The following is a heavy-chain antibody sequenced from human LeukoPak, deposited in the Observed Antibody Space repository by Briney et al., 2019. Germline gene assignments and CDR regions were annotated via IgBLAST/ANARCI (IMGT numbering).Heavy chain of an antibody. J-gene: IGHJ5*02. D-gene: IGHD3-22*01. CDR3: ARGSVVTSSWFDP. Sequence: GGSLRLSCAASGFNFSDYSMSWVRQAPGKGLEWISSISAGSTSKNYADSLQGRLTISRDNGENSLYLHINSLRAEDTAVYYCARGSVVTSSWFDPWGQGTLVTASS. V-gene: IGHV3-21*06. CDR2: ISAGSTSK. CDR1: GFNFSDYS.